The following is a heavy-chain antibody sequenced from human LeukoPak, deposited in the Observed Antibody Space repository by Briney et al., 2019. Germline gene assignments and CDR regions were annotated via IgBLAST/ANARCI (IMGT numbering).Heavy chain of an antibody. CDR1: GFTSNYW. CDR2: ISGDGSTT. J-gene: IGHJ4*02. D-gene: IGHD5-12*01. V-gene: IGHV3-74*01. Sequence: PGGSLRLSCAAIGFTSNYWLHWVRQAPGRGVVGVSRISGDGSTTFYADSVKGRFTISRDNSKNTLYLQMNILRAEDTAVYYGTRGYSGYGNFDCWGQGTLVTVSS. CDR3: TRGYSGYGNFDC.